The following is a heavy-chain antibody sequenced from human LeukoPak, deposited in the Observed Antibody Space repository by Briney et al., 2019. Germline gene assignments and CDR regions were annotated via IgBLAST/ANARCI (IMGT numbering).Heavy chain of an antibody. Sequence: PSETLSLTCTVSGGSIISSDYHWGWVRQPLGKGLEWIGTISYSGNTDYNPSLRSRVTISVDTSNNQFSLRLGSVTAADTAVYHCARHCCSGPAKRVFDIWGQGTMVTVSS. CDR3: ARHCCSGPAKRVFDI. CDR1: GGSIISSDYH. CDR2: ISYSGNT. J-gene: IGHJ3*02. V-gene: IGHV4-39*01. D-gene: IGHD2-15*01.